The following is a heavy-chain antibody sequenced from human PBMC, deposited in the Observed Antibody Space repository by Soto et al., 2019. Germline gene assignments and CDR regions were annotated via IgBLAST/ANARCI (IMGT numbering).Heavy chain of an antibody. Sequence: QVQLVESGGGVVQPGRSLRLSCAASGFTFSSYGMHWVRQAPGKGLEWVAVISYDGSNKYYADSVKGLFTISRDNSKNTLYLQMNNLRAEDTAVYYCAKPSTPPDFWSGYYYYYYSMDVWGQGTTVTVSS. D-gene: IGHD3-3*01. J-gene: IGHJ6*02. CDR2: ISYDGSNK. V-gene: IGHV3-30*18. CDR1: GFTFSSYG. CDR3: AKPSTPPDFWSGYYYYYYSMDV.